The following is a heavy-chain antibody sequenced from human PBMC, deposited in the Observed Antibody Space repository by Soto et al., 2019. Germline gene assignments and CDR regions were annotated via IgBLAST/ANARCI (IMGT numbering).Heavy chain of an antibody. V-gene: IGHV4-34*01. Sequence: ETLSLTCAVYGGSFSGYYWSWIRQPPGKGLEWIGEINHSGSTNYNPSLKSRVTISVDTSKNQFSLKLSSVTAADTAVYYCARGGGKSAYYYYGMDVWGQGTTVTVS. J-gene: IGHJ6*02. CDR3: ARGGGKSAYYYYGMDV. CDR1: GGSFSGYY. CDR2: INHSGST.